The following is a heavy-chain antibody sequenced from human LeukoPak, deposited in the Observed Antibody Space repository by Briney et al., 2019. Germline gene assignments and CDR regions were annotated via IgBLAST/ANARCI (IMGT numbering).Heavy chain of an antibody. Sequence: ASVKVSCKASGYTFTSYGISWVRQAPGQGLEWMGWISAYNGNTNYAQKFQGRVTITADKSTSTAYMELSSLRSEDTAVYYCARGGLTTSSRPDYWGQGTLVTVSS. J-gene: IGHJ4*02. D-gene: IGHD1-1*01. CDR2: ISAYNGNT. CDR1: GYTFTSYG. V-gene: IGHV1-18*01. CDR3: ARGGLTTSSRPDY.